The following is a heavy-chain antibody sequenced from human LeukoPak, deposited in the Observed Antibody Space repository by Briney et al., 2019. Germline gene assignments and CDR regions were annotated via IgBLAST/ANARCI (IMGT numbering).Heavy chain of an antibody. CDR3: ARDQGSGSPVLSPDY. Sequence: ASVKVSCKASGYTFTSYGINWVRQATGQGLEWMGWMNPNSGNTGYAQKFQGRVTITRDTSASTAYMELSSLRSEDTAVYYCARDQGSGSPVLSPDYWGQGTLVTVSS. CDR1: GYTFTSYG. D-gene: IGHD1-26*01. V-gene: IGHV1-8*03. CDR2: MNPNSGNT. J-gene: IGHJ4*02.